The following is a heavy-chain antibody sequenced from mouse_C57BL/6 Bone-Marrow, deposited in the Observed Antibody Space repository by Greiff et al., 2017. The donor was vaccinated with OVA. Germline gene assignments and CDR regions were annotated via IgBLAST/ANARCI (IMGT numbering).Heavy chain of an antibody. CDR1: GFNIKNTY. V-gene: IGHV14-3*01. CDR2: IDPANGNT. J-gene: IGHJ2*01. CDR3: ASPRIYYYGSSYDFDY. Sequence: VQLQQSVAELVRPGASVKLSCTASGFNIKNTYMHWVKQRPEQGLEWIGRIDPANGNTKYAPKFQGKATITADTSSNTAYLQLSSLTSEDTAIYYCASPRIYYYGSSYDFDYWGQGTTLTVSS. D-gene: IGHD1-1*01.